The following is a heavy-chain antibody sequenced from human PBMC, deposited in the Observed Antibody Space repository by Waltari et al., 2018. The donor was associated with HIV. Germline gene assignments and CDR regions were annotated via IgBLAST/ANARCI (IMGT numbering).Heavy chain of an antibody. Sequence: EVQLVESGGGLVQPGRSLSLSCAASGFKFDDYAMHWVRQPPGKGLEWVSSISWHSIRITYADSVRGRFTISRDNAKKSLYLQMDSLRAEDTALYYCTRGPMYNWFDPWGQGTLVTVSS. CDR2: ISWHSIRI. D-gene: IGHD3-10*01. CDR3: TRGPMYNWFDP. V-gene: IGHV3-9*01. J-gene: IGHJ5*02. CDR1: GFKFDDYA.